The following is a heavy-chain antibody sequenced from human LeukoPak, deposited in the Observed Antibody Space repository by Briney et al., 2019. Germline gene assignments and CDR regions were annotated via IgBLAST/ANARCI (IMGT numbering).Heavy chain of an antibody. CDR2: IKQDGSEK. D-gene: IGHD3-10*01. J-gene: IGHJ4*02. CDR3: ARRHHFGFLDS. V-gene: IGHV3-7*04. Sequence: AGGSLRLSCAASGVMFPSYWMTWVRQAPGKGLEWVANIKQDGSEKYYVDSVKGRFTISRDNAKNSVYLQMNSLRAGDTAVYYCARRHHFGFLDSWGQGTLVTVSS. CDR1: GVMFPSYW.